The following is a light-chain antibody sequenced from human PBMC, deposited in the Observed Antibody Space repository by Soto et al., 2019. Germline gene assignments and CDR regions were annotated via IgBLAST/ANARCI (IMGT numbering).Light chain of an antibody. J-gene: IGKJ1*01. CDR3: QKYGYSSWT. V-gene: IGKV3-20*01. CDR1: QSVSSSY. Sequence: ELVLTQSPGTLSLSPGESASLSCRASQSVSSSYLAWYQQKPGRAPRLLIYGESSRATGIPDRFSGSGSGTDLTLTISRLEPGDFAVYYCQKYGYSSWTFGQGTKVDIK. CDR2: GES.